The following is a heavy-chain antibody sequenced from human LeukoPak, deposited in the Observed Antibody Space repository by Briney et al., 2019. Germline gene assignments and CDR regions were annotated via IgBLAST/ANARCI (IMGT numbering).Heavy chain of an antibody. Sequence: GGSLRLSCAASGFTVSSTYMSWVRQAPGKGLEWVSVIYSGGSTYYADSVKGRFTISRDNSKNTLYHQMNSLRAEDTAVYYCARDRLYSSSSEDYWGQGTLVTVSS. CDR3: ARDRLYSSSSEDY. D-gene: IGHD6-6*01. V-gene: IGHV3-53*01. CDR2: IYSGGST. J-gene: IGHJ4*02. CDR1: GFTVSSTY.